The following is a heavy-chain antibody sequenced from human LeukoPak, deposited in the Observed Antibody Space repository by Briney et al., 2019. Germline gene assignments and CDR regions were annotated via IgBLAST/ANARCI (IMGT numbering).Heavy chain of an antibody. D-gene: IGHD3-10*01. J-gene: IGHJ4*02. CDR1: GDSISSHSYS. CDR2: IYHSGST. CDR3: VRDRQWFGELWVDDY. Sequence: SETLSLTCTVSGDSISSHSYSWGWIRQPPGKGLQWIGSIYHSGSTDYNPSLKSRGTISVDTSKNQFSLKLTSVTAADTAVYYCVRDRQWFGELWVDDYCGQGTLVTVSS. V-gene: IGHV4-39*07.